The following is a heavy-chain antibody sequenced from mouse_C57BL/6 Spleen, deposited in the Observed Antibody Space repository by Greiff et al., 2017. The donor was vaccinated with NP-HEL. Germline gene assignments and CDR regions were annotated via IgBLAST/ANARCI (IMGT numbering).Heavy chain of an antibody. CDR2: INPNNGGT. Sequence: VQLQQSGPELVKPGASVKISCKASGYTFTDYYMNWVKQSHGKSLEWIGDINPNNGGTSYNQKFKGKATLTVDKSSSTAYMELRSLTSEDSAVYYCARSRDGNYEGSYAMDYWGQGTSVTVSS. V-gene: IGHV1-26*01. CDR1: GYTFTDYY. CDR3: ARSRDGNYEGSYAMDY. J-gene: IGHJ4*01. D-gene: IGHD2-1*01.